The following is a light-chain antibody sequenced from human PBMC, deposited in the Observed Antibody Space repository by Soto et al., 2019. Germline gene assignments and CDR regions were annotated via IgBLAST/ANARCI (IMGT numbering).Light chain of an antibody. Sequence: DIQMTQSPSSLSGSVEDRVTITRRASQSISRYLNWYQQKPGKAPKLLIYAASSLQRGVPSRFSGSGSGTDFTLTISSLQPEDFTTYYCQQNYNSLITFGQGTRLEIK. CDR3: QQNYNSLIT. CDR2: AAS. J-gene: IGKJ5*01. CDR1: QSISRY. V-gene: IGKV1-39*01.